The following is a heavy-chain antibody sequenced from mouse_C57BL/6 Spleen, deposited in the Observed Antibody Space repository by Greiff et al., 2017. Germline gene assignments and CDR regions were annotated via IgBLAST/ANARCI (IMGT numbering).Heavy chain of an antibody. CDR2: IDPSDSYT. J-gene: IGHJ4*01. CDR1: GYTFTSYW. D-gene: IGHD1-1*01. CDR3: ARHGMVDY. Sequence: QVQLQQPGAELVMPGASVKLSCKASGYTFTSYWMPWVKQRPGQGLEWIGEIDPSDSYTNYNQKFKGKSTLTVDKSSSTAYMQLSSLTSEDSAVYYCARHGMVDYWGQGTSVTVSS. V-gene: IGHV1-69*01.